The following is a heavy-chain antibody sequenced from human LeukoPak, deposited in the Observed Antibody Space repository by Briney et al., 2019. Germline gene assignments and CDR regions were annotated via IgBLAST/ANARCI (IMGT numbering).Heavy chain of an antibody. CDR1: GITLSSYG. Sequence: GGSLRLSCAASGITLSSYGMHWVRQAPGKGLEWVAFMRYDGSNRYYTDSVKARFTIYRDSSKNTLYLQMNSLRAEDTAVYYCAKDLRQVRAYYFDYWGQGTLVTVSS. CDR2: MRYDGSNR. J-gene: IGHJ4*02. V-gene: IGHV3-30*02. D-gene: IGHD3-10*01. CDR3: AKDLRQVRAYYFDY.